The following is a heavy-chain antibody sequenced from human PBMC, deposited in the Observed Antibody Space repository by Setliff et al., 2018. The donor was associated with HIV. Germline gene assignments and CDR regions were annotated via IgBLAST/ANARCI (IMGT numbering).Heavy chain of an antibody. V-gene: IGHV4-34*01. Sequence: SETLSLTCTVSGGPLSGYFWTWIRQTPDKGLEWIGDINHSGTTNYNLSLKSRTTLSLDTSRNQLSLKLTSVVAADTGLYFCARGRDASTWYLSHFYSYYYLDVWGNGTTVTVSS. CDR3: ARGRDASTWYLSHFYSYYYLDV. J-gene: IGHJ6*03. D-gene: IGHD6-13*01. CDR1: GGPLSGYF. CDR2: INHSGTT.